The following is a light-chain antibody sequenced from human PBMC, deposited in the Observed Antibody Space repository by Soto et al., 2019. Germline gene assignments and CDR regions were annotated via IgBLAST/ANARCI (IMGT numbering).Light chain of an antibody. CDR3: QQDKSVPYT. CDR1: KSIDTW. J-gene: IGKJ2*01. CDR2: KAS. Sequence: DIQMTQSPSTLSASIGDRVTITCRASKSIDTWWAWNHQKPGKAPNHLTYKASVLQIGVPSRFRGSGSETEFSLTINSLQPDDFATYYCQQDKSVPYTFGQGTKLEI. V-gene: IGKV1-5*03.